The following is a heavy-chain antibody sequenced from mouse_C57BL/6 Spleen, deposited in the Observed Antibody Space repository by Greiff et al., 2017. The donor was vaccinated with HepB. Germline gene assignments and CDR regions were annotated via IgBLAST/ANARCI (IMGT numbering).Heavy chain of an antibody. D-gene: IGHD1-1*01. CDR1: GYTFTSYW. V-gene: IGHV1-52*01. Sequence: QVQLQQPGAELVRPGSSVKLSCKASGYTFTSYWMHWVKQRPIQGLEWIGNIDPSDSETHYNQKFKDKATLTVDKSSSTAYMQLSSLTSEDSAGYYCARWKDYYGSSYRYFDVWGAGTTVTVSS. CDR3: ARWKDYYGSSYRYFDV. CDR2: IDPSDSET. J-gene: IGHJ1*01.